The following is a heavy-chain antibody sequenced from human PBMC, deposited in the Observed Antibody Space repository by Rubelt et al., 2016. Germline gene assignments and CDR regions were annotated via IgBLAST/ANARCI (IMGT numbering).Heavy chain of an antibody. CDR2: IDWDDDK. J-gene: IGHJ5*02. CDR3: AHRRAPEEYTYGGWGVWFDP. Sequence: QVTLRESGPALVKPTQTLTLTCTFSGFSLSTSGMCVSWIRQPPGKALEWLARIDWDDDKYYSTSLKTRLTISKDTSKNQVVLTMTNMDPVDTATYYCAHRRAPEEYTYGGWGVWFDPWGQGTLVTVSS. CDR1: GFSLSTSGMC. D-gene: IGHD5-18*01. V-gene: IGHV2-70*15.